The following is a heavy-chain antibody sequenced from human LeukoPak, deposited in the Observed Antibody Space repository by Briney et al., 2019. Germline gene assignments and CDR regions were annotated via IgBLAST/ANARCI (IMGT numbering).Heavy chain of an antibody. V-gene: IGHV1-69*04. CDR1: GGTFSSYA. D-gene: IGHD3-22*01. Sequence: SSVKVSCKASGGTFSSYAISWVRQAPGQGLEWMGRIIPILGITNYAQKFQGRVTITADKSTSTAYMELSSLRSEDTAVYYCARGGSEYYDSSGYYYVRYWGQGTLVTVPS. J-gene: IGHJ4*02. CDR2: IIPILGIT. CDR3: ARGGSEYYDSSGYYYVRY.